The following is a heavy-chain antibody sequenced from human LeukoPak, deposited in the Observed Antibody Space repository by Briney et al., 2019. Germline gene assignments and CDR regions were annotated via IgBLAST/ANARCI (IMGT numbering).Heavy chain of an antibody. CDR2: ISSGGGTI. J-gene: IGHJ4*02. CDR1: GFTFGDYA. V-gene: IGHV3-11*01. CDR3: ARLIYSYGCDY. D-gene: IGHD5-18*01. Sequence: GGSLRLSCTASGFTFGDYAMSWFRQAPGKGLEWVSYISSGGGTIYYADSVKGRFTISRDNAKNSLYLQMNSLRAEDTAVYYCARLIYSYGCDYWGQGTLVTVSS.